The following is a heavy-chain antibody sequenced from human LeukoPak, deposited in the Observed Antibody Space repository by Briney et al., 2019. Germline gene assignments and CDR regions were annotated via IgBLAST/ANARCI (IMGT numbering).Heavy chain of an antibody. CDR2: INPNSGGT. V-gene: IGHV1-2*02. Sequence: ASVKVSCKASGYTFTGYYMHWVRQAPGQGLEWMGWINPNSGGTNHAQKFQGRVTMTRDTSISTAYMELSRLRSDDTAVYYCARDQYCSGGSCANWFDPWGQGTLVTVSS. CDR3: ARDQYCSGGSCANWFDP. J-gene: IGHJ5*02. CDR1: GYTFTGYY. D-gene: IGHD2-15*01.